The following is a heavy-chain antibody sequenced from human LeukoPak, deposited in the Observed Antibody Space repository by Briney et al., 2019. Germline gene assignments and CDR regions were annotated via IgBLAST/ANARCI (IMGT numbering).Heavy chain of an antibody. CDR1: GFTFSSYE. Sequence: GGSLRLSCAASGFTFSSYEMNWVRQAPGKGLEWVSYISSSGSTIYYADSVKGRFTISRDNAKNSLYLQMNSLRAEDTAVYYCARGGSSGPYYFDYWGQGTLVTVSS. J-gene: IGHJ4*02. CDR2: ISSSGSTI. CDR3: ARGGSSGPYYFDY. V-gene: IGHV3-48*03. D-gene: IGHD3-22*01.